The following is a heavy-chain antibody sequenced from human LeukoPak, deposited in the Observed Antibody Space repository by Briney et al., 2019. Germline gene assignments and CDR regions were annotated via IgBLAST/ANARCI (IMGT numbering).Heavy chain of an antibody. Sequence: GGSLRLSCTASGFTFSTYSMNWVRQAPGKGLEWVSSITSRSDYVYYAASVKGRFTISRDNAKKSLYLQVNSLRAEDTAVYYCASFATSVLINDYWGQGTLVTVS. V-gene: IGHV3-21*01. J-gene: IGHJ4*02. D-gene: IGHD4-23*01. CDR3: ASFATSVLINDY. CDR2: ITSRSDYV. CDR1: GFTFSTYS.